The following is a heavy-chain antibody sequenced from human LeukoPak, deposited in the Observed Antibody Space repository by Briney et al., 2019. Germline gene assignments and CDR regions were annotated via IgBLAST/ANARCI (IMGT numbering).Heavy chain of an antibody. CDR2: MNPNSGNT. D-gene: IGHD2-15*01. CDR3: ARGRVNHFWYACSGGSCYSRGNYFDY. Sequence: ASVKVSCKASGYTFTSYDINWVRQATGQGLEWMGWMNPNSGNTGYAQKFQGRVTITRNTSISTAYMELSSPRSEDTAVYYCARGRVNHFWYACSGGSCYSRGNYFDYWGQGTLVTVSS. J-gene: IGHJ4*02. CDR1: GYTFTSYD. V-gene: IGHV1-8*03.